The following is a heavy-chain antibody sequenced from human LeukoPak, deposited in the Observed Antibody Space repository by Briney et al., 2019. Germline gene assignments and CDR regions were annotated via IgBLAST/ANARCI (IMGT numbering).Heavy chain of an antibody. J-gene: IGHJ4*02. D-gene: IGHD3-3*01. CDR1: GFTFSSYA. CDR3: AKDGGITIFGVVIIPYYFDY. CDR2: ISGSGGST. Sequence: SGGSLRLSCAASGFTFSSYAMIWVRQAPGKGLEWVSAISGSGGSTYYADSVKGRFTISRDNSKNTLYLQMNSLRAEDTAVYYCAKDGGITIFGVVIIPYYFDYWGQGTLVTVSS. V-gene: IGHV3-23*01.